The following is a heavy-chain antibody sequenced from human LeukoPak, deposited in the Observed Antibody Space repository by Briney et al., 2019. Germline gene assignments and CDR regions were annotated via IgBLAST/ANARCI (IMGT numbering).Heavy chain of an antibody. V-gene: IGHV5-51*01. CDR1: GYSFTSYW. CDR2: IYPGDSDT. Sequence: GESLKISCKGSGYSFTSYWIGWVRQMPGKGLEWMGIIYPGDSDTRYSPSFQGQVTISADKSISTAYLQWSSLKASDTAMYYCARTADCSSTSCYVPFDIWGQGTMVTVSS. D-gene: IGHD2-2*01. J-gene: IGHJ3*02. CDR3: ARTADCSSTSCYVPFDI.